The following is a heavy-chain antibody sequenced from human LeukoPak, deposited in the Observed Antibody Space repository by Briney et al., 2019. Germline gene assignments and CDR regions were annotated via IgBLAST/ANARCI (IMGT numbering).Heavy chain of an antibody. J-gene: IGHJ4*02. Sequence: PGGSLRLSCAASGFTFSSHGMHWVRQAPGKGLEWVSIIWYDGSDGYYADSVKGRFTISRDNSKNTLYLQMNSLRAEDTAVYYCARDGGYHSSGPFDYWGQGTLVTVSS. D-gene: IGHD3-22*01. CDR2: IWYDGSDG. CDR3: ARDGGYHSSGPFDY. V-gene: IGHV3-33*01. CDR1: GFTFSSHG.